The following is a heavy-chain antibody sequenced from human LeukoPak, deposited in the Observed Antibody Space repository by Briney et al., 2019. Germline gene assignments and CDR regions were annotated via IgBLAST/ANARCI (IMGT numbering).Heavy chain of an antibody. CDR1: GGSISSSSYY. J-gene: IGHJ4*02. Sequence: PSETLSLTCTVSGGSISSSSYYWGWIRQPPGKGLEWIGSIYHSGSTYYNPSLKSRVTISVDTSKNQFSLKLSSVTAADTAVYYCARDQGTGAGLFDYWGQGTLVTVSS. CDR2: IYHSGST. CDR3: ARDQGTGAGLFDY. V-gene: IGHV4-39*07. D-gene: IGHD1-26*01.